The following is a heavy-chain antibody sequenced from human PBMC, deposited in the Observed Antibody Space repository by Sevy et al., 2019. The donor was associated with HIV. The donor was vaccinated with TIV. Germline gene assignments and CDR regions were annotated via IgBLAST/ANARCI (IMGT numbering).Heavy chain of an antibody. J-gene: IGHJ6*02. V-gene: IGHV1-2*06. Sequence: ASVKVSCKASGYTFTDEYLHWVRQAPGQGLEWIGRIFPNSGVTKSAQRFRGRVTMTRDTSISTAYMELSGLRSDDTAVYYCARDAGGGTINSGLDVWGQGTTVTVSS. CDR3: ARDAGGGTINSGLDV. CDR1: GYTFTDEY. CDR2: IFPNSGVT. D-gene: IGHD1-7*01.